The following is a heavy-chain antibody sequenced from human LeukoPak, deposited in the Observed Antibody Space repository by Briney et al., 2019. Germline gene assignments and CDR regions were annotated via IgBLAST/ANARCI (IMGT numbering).Heavy chain of an antibody. D-gene: IGHD1-1*01. Sequence: TGGSLRLSCAASGFTFGDYTMRWVRQVPGKGLEWLSLISWDGGKTNYGNSVKGRFTVSRDNSKNSLFLQMNSLKIDDSGYYYCTTGMFDFWGQGTLVTVSS. CDR1: GFTFGDYT. J-gene: IGHJ4*02. V-gene: IGHV3-43*01. CDR2: ISWDGGKT. CDR3: TTGMFDF.